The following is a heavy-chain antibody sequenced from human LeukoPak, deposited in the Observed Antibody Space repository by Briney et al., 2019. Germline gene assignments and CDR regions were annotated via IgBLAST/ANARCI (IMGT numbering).Heavy chain of an antibody. CDR3: ARDLDNDSSGLEGDY. CDR2: ISSSSSYI. J-gene: IGHJ4*02. Sequence: GGSLRLSCAASGFTFSSYSMNWVRQAPGKGLEWVSSISSSSSYIYYADSVKGRFTISRDNAKNSLYLQMNSLRAEDTAVYYCARDLDNDSSGLEGDYWGQGTLVTVSS. CDR1: GFTFSSYS. D-gene: IGHD3-22*01. V-gene: IGHV3-21*01.